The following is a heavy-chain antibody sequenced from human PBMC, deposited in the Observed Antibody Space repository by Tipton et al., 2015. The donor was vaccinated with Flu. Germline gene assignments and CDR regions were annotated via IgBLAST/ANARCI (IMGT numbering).Heavy chain of an antibody. D-gene: IGHD6-13*01. J-gene: IGHJ4*02. CDR3: ARDIAAAGTRYYFDY. V-gene: IGHV4-4*07. CDR2: IYTSGST. Sequence: LRLSCTVSGGFISSYYWSWIRQPAGKGLEWIGRIYTSGSTNYNPSLKSRVTISVDTSKNQFSLKLSSVTAADTAVYYCARDIAAAGTRYYFDYWGQGTLVTVSS. CDR1: GGFISSYY.